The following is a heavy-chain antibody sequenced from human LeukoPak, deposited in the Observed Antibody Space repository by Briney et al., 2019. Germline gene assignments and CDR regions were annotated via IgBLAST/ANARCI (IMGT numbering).Heavy chain of an antibody. J-gene: IGHJ3*02. CDR2: INHSGRT. CDR3: ARPKVRYRNSDAFDI. Sequence: SETLSLTCAVYGGSFSGYYWSWIRQPPGKGLEWIGEINHSGRTNCNPSLKGRVTISVDTSKNQFSLKLSSVTAADTAVYYCARPKVRYRNSDAFDIWGQGTMVTVSS. CDR1: GGSFSGYY. V-gene: IGHV4-34*01. D-gene: IGHD1-26*01.